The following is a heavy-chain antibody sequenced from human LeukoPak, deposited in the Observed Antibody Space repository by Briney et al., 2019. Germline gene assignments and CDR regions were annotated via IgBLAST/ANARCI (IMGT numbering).Heavy chain of an antibody. Sequence: SETLSPTCTVSGGSVSSGSYYWSWIRQPPGKGLEWIGYIYYSGSTNYNPSLKSRVTISVDTSKNQFSLKLSSVTAADTAVYYCARIVCSSTSCYFDYWGQGTLVTVSS. V-gene: IGHV4-61*01. J-gene: IGHJ4*02. D-gene: IGHD2-2*01. CDR3: ARIVCSSTSCYFDY. CDR2: IYYSGST. CDR1: GGSVSSGSYY.